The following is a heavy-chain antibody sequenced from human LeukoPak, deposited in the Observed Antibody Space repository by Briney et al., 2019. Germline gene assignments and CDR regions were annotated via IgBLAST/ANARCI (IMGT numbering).Heavy chain of an antibody. J-gene: IGHJ4*02. Sequence: PGGSLRLSCETSGFTLSDYWMHWVRQAPGKGLEWVSRTNTDGTFTRYPDSVQGRFTISRDTAKNTLLLQMNSLRAEDTAVYYCAREAKVGGALQYWGQGTLVTVSS. CDR1: GFTLSDYW. D-gene: IGHD1-26*01. V-gene: IGHV3-74*01. CDR3: AREAKVGGALQY. CDR2: TNTDGTFT.